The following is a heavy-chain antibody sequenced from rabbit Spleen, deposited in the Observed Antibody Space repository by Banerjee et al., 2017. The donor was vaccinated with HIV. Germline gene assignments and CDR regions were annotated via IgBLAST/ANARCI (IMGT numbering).Heavy chain of an antibody. J-gene: IGHJ4*01. CDR3: VRDLGYDDYSEKGYFNL. CDR1: GFDLSSYYY. D-gene: IGHD2-1*01. V-gene: IGHV1S43*01. CDR2: IDTTGSGST. Sequence: QQQLEESGGGLVKPGGTLTLTCKASGFDLSSYYYMCWVRQAPGKGLEWIGCIDTTGSGSTYYASWVNGRFTISSHNAQNTLYLQLNSLTAADTATYFCVRDLGYDDYSEKGYFNLWGQGTLVTVS.